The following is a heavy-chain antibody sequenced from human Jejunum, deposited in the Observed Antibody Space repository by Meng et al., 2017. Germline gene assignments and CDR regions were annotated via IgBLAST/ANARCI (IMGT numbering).Heavy chain of an antibody. CDR3: ARATAGNSEYFQN. CDR1: GGSMNSAGHY. V-gene: IGHV4-31*03. CDR2: IHYSGGT. D-gene: IGHD4-23*01. J-gene: IGHJ1*01. Sequence: ASRPGLVKAAQTLSLTSIVSGGSMNSAGHYWSWIRQDPGKGLEWIGYIHYSGGTYYNPSLKSRVTISVDTSKNQFSLKLNSVSAADTAVYYCARATAGNSEYFQNWGQGTLVTVSS.